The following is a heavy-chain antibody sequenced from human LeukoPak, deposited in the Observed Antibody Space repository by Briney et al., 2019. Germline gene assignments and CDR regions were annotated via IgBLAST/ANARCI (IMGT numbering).Heavy chain of an antibody. V-gene: IGHV3-66*01. CDR2: IYSGGYT. CDR1: GFTVSSNY. Sequence: PGGSLRLSCAVSGFTVSSNYMSWVRQAPGKGLEWVSVIYSGGYTYYADSVKGRFTISRDNSKNSLYLQMNSLRAEDTAVYYCAELGITMIGGVWGKGTTVTISS. D-gene: IGHD3-10*02. J-gene: IGHJ6*04. CDR3: AELGITMIGGV.